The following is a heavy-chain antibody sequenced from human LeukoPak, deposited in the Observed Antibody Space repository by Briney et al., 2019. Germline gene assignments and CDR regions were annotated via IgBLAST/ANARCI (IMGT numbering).Heavy chain of an antibody. D-gene: IGHD4-17*01. CDR3: ARIRAGDYYYYYYYYMDV. Sequence: SETLSLTCAVYGGSFSGYYWSWIRQPPGKGLEWIGEINHSGSTNYNPSLKSRVTISVDTSKNQFSLKLSSVTAADTAVYYCARIRAGDYYYYYYYYMDVWGKGTTVTISS. CDR1: GGSFSGYY. CDR2: INHSGST. J-gene: IGHJ6*03. V-gene: IGHV4-34*01.